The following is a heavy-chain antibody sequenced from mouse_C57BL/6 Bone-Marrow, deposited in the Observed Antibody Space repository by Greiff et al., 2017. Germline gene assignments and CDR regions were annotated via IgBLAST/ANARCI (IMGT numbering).Heavy chain of an antibody. Sequence: DVKLVESGGGLVKPGGSLKLSCAASGFTFSDYGMHWVRQAPEKGLEWVAYISSGSSTIYYADTVKGRFTISRDNAKNTLFLQMTSLRSEDTAMYYCARGGYSAWFAYWGQGTLVTVSA. J-gene: IGHJ3*01. CDR1: GFTFSDYG. V-gene: IGHV5-17*01. CDR3: ARGGYSAWFAY. D-gene: IGHD2-3*01. CDR2: ISSGSSTI.